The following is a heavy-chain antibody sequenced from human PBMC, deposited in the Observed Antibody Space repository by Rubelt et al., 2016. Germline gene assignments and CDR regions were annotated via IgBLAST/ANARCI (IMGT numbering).Heavy chain of an antibody. D-gene: IGHD3-3*01. V-gene: IGHV1-69*01. Sequence: QVQLVQSGAEVKKPGASVKVSCKASGYTFTSYYMHWVRQAPGQGLEWMGGIIPIFGTATYAKKFQGRVRIPADESTSTAYMELSSLRYEDTAVYYCARAYYDFWSGYPTTNYFDYWGQGTLVTVSS. CDR1: GYTFTSYY. CDR3: ARAYYDFWSGYPTTNYFDY. J-gene: IGHJ4*02. CDR2: IIPIFGTA.